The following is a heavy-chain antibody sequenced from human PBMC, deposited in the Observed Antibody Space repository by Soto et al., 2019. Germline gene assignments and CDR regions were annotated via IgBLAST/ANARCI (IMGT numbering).Heavy chain of an antibody. V-gene: IGHV3-30-3*01. CDR2: ISYDGSNK. CDR1: GFTFSSYA. Sequence: PGGSLRLSCAASGFTFSSYAMHWVRQAPGKGLEWVAVISYDGSNKYYADSVKGRFTISRDNSKNTLYLQMNSLRAEDTAVYYCASAVLNYDFWSGYYTDHDAFDIWGQGTMVTVSS. CDR3: ASAVLNYDFWSGYYTDHDAFDI. J-gene: IGHJ3*02. D-gene: IGHD3-3*01.